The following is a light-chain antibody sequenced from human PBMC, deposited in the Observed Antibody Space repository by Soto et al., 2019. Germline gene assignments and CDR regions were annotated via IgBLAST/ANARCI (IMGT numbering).Light chain of an antibody. J-gene: IGKJ3*01. CDR2: DAS. Sequence: EIVLTQSPATLSLSPGERATLSCRASQSVSSYLAWYQQKPGQAPRLLIYDASNRATGIPPRFSGSGSGTDFTLTISSLEPEDFAVYYCQQRGNWPTFGPGTKVDIK. CDR3: QQRGNWPT. CDR1: QSVSSY. V-gene: IGKV3-11*01.